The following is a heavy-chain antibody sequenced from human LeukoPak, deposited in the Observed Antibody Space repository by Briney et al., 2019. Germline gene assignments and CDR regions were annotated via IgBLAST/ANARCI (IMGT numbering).Heavy chain of an antibody. V-gene: IGHV5-51*01. CDR3: VRSARDSSGYYLYYFDY. CDR2: IYPGDSDT. CDR1: GYSFNSYW. J-gene: IGHJ4*02. Sequence: GESLKISCKGSGYSFNSYWIGWVRQMPGKGLEWMGIIYPGDSDTRYSPSFQGQVTISADKSISTAYLQWSSLKASDTAMYYCVRSARDSSGYYLYYFDYWGQGTLVTVSS. D-gene: IGHD3-22*01.